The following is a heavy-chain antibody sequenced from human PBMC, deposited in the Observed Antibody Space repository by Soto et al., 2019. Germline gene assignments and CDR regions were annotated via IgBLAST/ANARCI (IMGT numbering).Heavy chain of an antibody. Sequence: SETLSLTCTVSGGSISSGDYYWSWIRQPPGKGLEWIGYIYYSGSTNYNPSLKSRVTISVDTSKNQFSLKLSSVTAADTAVYYCARGVVKRSRGVIWTKGWFDPWGQGTLVTVSS. V-gene: IGHV4-30-4*01. J-gene: IGHJ5*02. CDR2: IYYSGST. CDR1: GGSISSGDYY. CDR3: ARGVVKRSRGVIWTKGWFDP. D-gene: IGHD3-10*01.